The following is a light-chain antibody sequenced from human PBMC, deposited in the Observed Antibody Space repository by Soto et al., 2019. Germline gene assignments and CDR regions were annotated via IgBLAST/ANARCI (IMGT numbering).Light chain of an antibody. J-gene: IGKJ4*01. CDR2: AAS. V-gene: IGKV1-8*01. Sequence: AIRMTQAPSAFSTSTGDRVTITCRASQGISSYLAWYQQKPGKAPKLLIYAASTLQSGVPSRFSGSGSGTDFTLTIRCLQSEDFATYYCQPYYSYPPTFGGGTKVDIK. CDR1: QGISSY. CDR3: QPYYSYPPT.